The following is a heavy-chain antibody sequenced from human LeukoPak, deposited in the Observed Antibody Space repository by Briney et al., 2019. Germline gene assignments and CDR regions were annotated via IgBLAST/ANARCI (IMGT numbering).Heavy chain of an antibody. D-gene: IGHD6-19*01. CDR3: ARDFGWGGALDI. J-gene: IGHJ3*02. CDR2: ITSSSTYV. CDR1: GFTVSSNY. V-gene: IGHV3-21*01. Sequence: PGGSLRLSCAASGFTVSSNYMSWVRQAPGKGLEWVSLITSSSTYVEPADSVKGRFTISRDNAKNSLSLQMNSLRADDTAVYYCARDFGWGGALDIWGQGTMVTVSS.